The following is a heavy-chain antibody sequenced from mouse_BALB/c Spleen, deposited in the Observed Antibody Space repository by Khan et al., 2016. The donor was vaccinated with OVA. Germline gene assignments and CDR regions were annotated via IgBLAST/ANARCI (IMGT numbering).Heavy chain of an antibody. D-gene: IGHD2-14*01. CDR3: ARSLYDRYGYALDF. Sequence: VQLKESGPGLVKPSQSLSLTCTATGYSITSEYAWYWNRQPAENILEWIGFISYTGSPSYNPSFKSRISITRDTSTNQSFLQFKTVTTEDTATFDSARSLYDRYGYALDFWGRGTSVTVSS. CDR1: GYSITSEYA. V-gene: IGHV3-2*02. J-gene: IGHJ4*01. CDR2: ISYTGSP.